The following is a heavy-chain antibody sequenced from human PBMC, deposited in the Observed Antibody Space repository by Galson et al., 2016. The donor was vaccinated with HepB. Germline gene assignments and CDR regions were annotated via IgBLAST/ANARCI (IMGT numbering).Heavy chain of an antibody. V-gene: IGHV3-30*03. CDR2: DSMDGRRK. Sequence: SLRLSCAASGFTFSNYGMHWVRQAPGKGLEWVAADSMDGRRKFYADSVKGRFTISRDNSNSMLFLQMSSLRADDTAVYYCARRHEYCNPVGCSVDYWGQGTLVSVSS. D-gene: IGHD2/OR15-2a*01. CDR3: ARRHEYCNPVGCSVDY. CDR1: GFTFSNYG. J-gene: IGHJ4*02.